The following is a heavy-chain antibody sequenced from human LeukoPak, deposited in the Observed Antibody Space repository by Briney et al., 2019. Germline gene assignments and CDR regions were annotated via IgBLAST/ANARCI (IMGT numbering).Heavy chain of an antibody. CDR3: AGRRRYCSSTSCYNGWFDP. CDR1: GGSISSYY. V-gene: IGHV4-59*01. CDR2: IYYSGST. D-gene: IGHD2-2*02. Sequence: SETLSLTCTVSGGSISSYYWSWIRQPPGKGLEWIGYIYYSGSTNYNPSLKSRVTISVDTSKNQFYLKLSSVTAADTAVDYCAGRRRYCSSTSCYNGWFDPWGQGTLVTVSS. J-gene: IGHJ5*02.